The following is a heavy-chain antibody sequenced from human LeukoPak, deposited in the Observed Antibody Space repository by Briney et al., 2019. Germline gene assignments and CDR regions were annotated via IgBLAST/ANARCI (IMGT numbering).Heavy chain of an antibody. V-gene: IGHV4-34*01. CDR3: AEGHPVGVGAPRNYFDY. J-gene: IGHJ4*02. CDR2: INHSGST. CDR1: GGSFSGYY. Sequence: KTSETLSLTCAVYGGSFSGYYWSWIRQPPGKGLEWIGEINHSGSTNYNPSLKSRVTISVDTSKNQFSLKLSSVTAADTAVYYCAEGHPVGVGAPRNYFDYWGQGTLVTVSS. D-gene: IGHD1-26*01.